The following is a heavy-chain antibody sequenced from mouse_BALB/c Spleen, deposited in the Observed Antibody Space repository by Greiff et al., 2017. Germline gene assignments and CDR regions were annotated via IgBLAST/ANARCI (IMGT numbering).Heavy chain of an antibody. CDR2: INSNGGST. V-gene: IGHV5-6-2*01. CDR1: GFTFSSYY. J-gene: IGHJ3*01. D-gene: IGHD2-10*02. Sequence: EVQLVESGGGLVKLGGSLKLSCAASGFTFSSYYMSWVRQTPEKRLELVAAINSNGGSTYYPDTVKGRFTISRDNAKNTLYLQMSSLKSEDTALYYCARQSEYGNYERAWFAYWGQGTLVTVSA. CDR3: ARQSEYGNYERAWFAY.